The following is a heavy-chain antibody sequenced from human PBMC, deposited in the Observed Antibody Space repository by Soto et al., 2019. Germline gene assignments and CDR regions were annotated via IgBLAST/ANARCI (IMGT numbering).Heavy chain of an antibody. CDR3: AGTTTGEGFDY. J-gene: IGHJ4*02. D-gene: IGHD1-26*01. Sequence: SETLSLTCAVSGGSISSGGYSWSWIRRPPGKGLEWIGYIYHSGSTYYNPSLKSRVTISVDRSKNQFSLKLSSVTAADTAVYYCAGTTTGEGFDYWGQGTLVTVSS. V-gene: IGHV4-30-2*01. CDR2: IYHSGST. CDR1: GGSISSGGYS.